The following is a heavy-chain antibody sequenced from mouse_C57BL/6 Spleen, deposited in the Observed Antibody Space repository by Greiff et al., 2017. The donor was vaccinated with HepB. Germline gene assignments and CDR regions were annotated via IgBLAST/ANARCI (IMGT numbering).Heavy chain of an antibody. Sequence: EVMLVESGEGLVKPGGSLKLSCAASGFTFSSYAMSWVRQTPEKRLEWVAYISSGGDYIYYADTVKGRFTISRDNARNTLYLQMSSLKSEDTAMYYCTRGHYYGSSYETYYAMDYWGQGTSVTVSS. V-gene: IGHV5-9-1*02. CDR1: GFTFSSYA. J-gene: IGHJ4*01. CDR3: TRGHYYGSSYETYYAMDY. CDR2: ISSGGDYI. D-gene: IGHD1-1*01.